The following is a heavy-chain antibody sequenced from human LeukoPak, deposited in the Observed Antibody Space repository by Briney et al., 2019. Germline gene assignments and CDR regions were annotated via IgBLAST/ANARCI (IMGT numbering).Heavy chain of an antibody. D-gene: IGHD2-21*01. CDR3: ARGLVGDNILN. CDR2: IYYSGST. J-gene: IGHJ4*02. CDR1: GGSVSVGSYY. V-gene: IGHV4-61*01. Sequence: SETLFLTCAVSGGSVSVGSYYWSWIRQPPGKGLEWIGYIYYSGSTNYNPSLKSRVAISVDTSKNQFSLRLSSVTAADTAVYYCARGLVGDNILNWGQGTLVTVSS.